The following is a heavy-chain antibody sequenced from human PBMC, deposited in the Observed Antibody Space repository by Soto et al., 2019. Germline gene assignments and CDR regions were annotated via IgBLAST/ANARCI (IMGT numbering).Heavy chain of an antibody. J-gene: IGHJ4*02. CDR3: ASSTALGY. CDR1: GFTFSSYE. CDR2: ISSSGSTI. D-gene: IGHD3-16*02. Sequence: AGALRLSCAPSGFTFSSYEMNWVRQAPGKGLEWVSYISSSGSTIYYADSVKGRFTISRDNAKNSLYLQMNSLRAEDTAVYYCASSTALGYWGQGTLVTVSS. V-gene: IGHV3-48*03.